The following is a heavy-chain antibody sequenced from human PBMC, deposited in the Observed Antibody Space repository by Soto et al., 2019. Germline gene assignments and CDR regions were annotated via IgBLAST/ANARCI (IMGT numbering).Heavy chain of an antibody. CDR1: GYTFTSYG. CDR3: ARDEWDDFWSGYYKSYYYGMDV. D-gene: IGHD3-3*01. Sequence: QVQLVQSGAEVKKPGASVKVSCKASGYTFTSYGISWVRQAPGQGLAWMGWISAYNGNTNYAQKLQGRVTMTTDTSTSTAYMELRSLRSDDTAVNYCARDEWDDFWSGYYKSYYYGMDVWGQGTTVTVSS. J-gene: IGHJ6*02. CDR2: ISAYNGNT. V-gene: IGHV1-18*04.